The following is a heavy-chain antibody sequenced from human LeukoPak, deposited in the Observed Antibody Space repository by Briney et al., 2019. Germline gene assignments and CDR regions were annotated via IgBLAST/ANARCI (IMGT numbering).Heavy chain of an antibody. J-gene: IGHJ4*02. Sequence: AASVKVSCKTSGYTFTSYDISWVRQAPGQGLEWMVWINTNTGNPTYAQGFAGRYVFSLDTSVSTAYLQISGVKADDTAVYYCGRDPKLGIRGYTYGYIDSWGEGTLVIVS. CDR1: GYTFTSYD. CDR3: GRDPKLGIRGYTYGYIDS. CDR2: INTNTGNP. V-gene: IGHV7-4-1*02. D-gene: IGHD5-18*01.